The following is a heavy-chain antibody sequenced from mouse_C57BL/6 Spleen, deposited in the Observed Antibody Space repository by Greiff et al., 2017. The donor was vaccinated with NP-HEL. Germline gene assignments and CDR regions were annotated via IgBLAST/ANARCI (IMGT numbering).Heavy chain of an antibody. Sequence: QVQLQQPGAELVKPGASVKLSCKASGYTFTSYWMHWVKQRPGQGLEWIGMIHPNSGSTNYNEKFKSKATLTVDKSSSTAYMQLSSLTSEDSAVYYCARRGGGLGMDYWGQGTSVTVSS. CDR1: GYTFTSYW. J-gene: IGHJ4*01. CDR3: ARRGGGLGMDY. CDR2: IHPNSGST. D-gene: IGHD1-1*02. V-gene: IGHV1-64*01.